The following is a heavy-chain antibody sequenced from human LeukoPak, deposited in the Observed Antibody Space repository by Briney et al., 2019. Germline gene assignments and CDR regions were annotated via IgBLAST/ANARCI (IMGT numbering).Heavy chain of an antibody. J-gene: IGHJ6*02. V-gene: IGHV4-34*01. D-gene: IGHD2-2*03. CDR1: GGSFSGYY. CDR2: INHSGST. Sequence: SETLSLTCAVYGGSFSGYYWSWIRQPPGKGLEWIGEINHSGSTNYNPSLKSRVTISVDTSKNQFSLKLSSVTAADTAVYYCAKRRGYCSSTSCSNYGMDGWGQGTTVTVSS. CDR3: AKRRGYCSSTSCSNYGMDG.